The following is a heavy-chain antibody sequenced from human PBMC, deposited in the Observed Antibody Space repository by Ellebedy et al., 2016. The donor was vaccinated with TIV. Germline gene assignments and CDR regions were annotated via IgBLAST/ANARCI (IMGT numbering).Heavy chain of an antibody. D-gene: IGHD2-15*01. CDR3: VKGDSVYYYMDV. V-gene: IGHV3-23*01. J-gene: IGHJ6*03. CDR2: ISDTGITT. Sequence: GESLKISCAASGFTFSNYAMTWVRQVTGQGLGWVSGISDTGITTYYADSAKGRFTTSRDNSRSTLYLQMNSLRAEDTAVYYCVKGDSVYYYMDVWGKGTTVTVSS. CDR1: GFTFSNYA.